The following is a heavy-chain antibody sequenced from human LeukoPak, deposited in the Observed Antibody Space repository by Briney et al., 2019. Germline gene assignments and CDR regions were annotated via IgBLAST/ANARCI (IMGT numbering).Heavy chain of an antibody. CDR3: ARGEYGSGSYHIDY. V-gene: IGHV3-21*01. CDR2: ISSSSTYI. D-gene: IGHD3-10*01. J-gene: IGHJ4*02. CDR1: GFTFSTYS. Sequence: GGSPRLSCAASGFTFSTYSMHWVRQAPGKGLEWVSSISSSSTYIYYADSLKGRFTISRDNAKNSLYLQMNSLRAEDTAVYYCARGEYGSGSYHIDYWGQGTLVTVSS.